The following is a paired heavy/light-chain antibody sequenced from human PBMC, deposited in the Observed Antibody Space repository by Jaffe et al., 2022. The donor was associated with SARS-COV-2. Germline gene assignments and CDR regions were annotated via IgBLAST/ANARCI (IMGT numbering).Light chain of an antibody. CDR1: SSNIGSNY. J-gene: IGLJ2*01. CDR3: AAWDGSLRGVV. CDR2: RNN. Sequence: QSVLTQPPSASGTPGQRVTISCSGSSSNIGSNYVHWYQQLPGTAPKLLIYRNNQRPSGVPDRFSGSQSGTSASLAISGLRSEDEADYHCAAWDGSLRGVVFGGGTKLTVL. V-gene: IGLV1-47*01.
Heavy chain of an antibody. D-gene: IGHD3-22*01. CDR2: IKQEGTEK. V-gene: IGHV3-7*04. CDR1: GFTFSNYR. CDR3: ARGYDSSGYLPGV. J-gene: IGHJ6*04. Sequence: EVQLVESGGGLVQPGGSLRLSCVTSGFTFSNYRMNWVRQAPGKGLEWVASIKQEGTEKYYVDSLEGRFTISRDNAKNSLSLQMNSLRAEDTAVYYCARGYDSSGYLPGVWGKGTTVTVSS.